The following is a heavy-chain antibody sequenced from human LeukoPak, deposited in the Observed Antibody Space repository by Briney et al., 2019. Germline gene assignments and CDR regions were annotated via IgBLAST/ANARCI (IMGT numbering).Heavy chain of an antibody. Sequence: SETLSLTCAVSGYSISSRNWWGWVRQPPGKGLEWIGYLHHDGRIHYNPSLKSRVSMSLDTSKNQFSLKVTSVTAVDTAVYYCARNPAIAAFEDWGQGTLVTVSS. J-gene: IGHJ4*02. CDR2: LHHDGRI. CDR3: ARNPAIAAFED. CDR1: GYSISSRNW. D-gene: IGHD3-22*01. V-gene: IGHV4-28*05.